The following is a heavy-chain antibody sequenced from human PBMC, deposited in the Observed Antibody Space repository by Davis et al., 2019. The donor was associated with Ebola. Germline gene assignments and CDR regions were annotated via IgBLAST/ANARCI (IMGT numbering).Heavy chain of an antibody. CDR2: IKYSGST. D-gene: IGHD2-15*01. J-gene: IGHJ4*02. CDR1: GESFSGFY. Sequence: SETLSLTCDVSGESFSGFYWSWLRQFPGRGLEWIGEIKYSGSTKYNPSLKSRVNMSVDTYKNQFSLKLTSVTAADTAMYYCARSYGYCTADNCFKGFNYWGQGSLVTVSS. CDR3: ARSYGYCTADNCFKGFNY. V-gene: IGHV4-34*01.